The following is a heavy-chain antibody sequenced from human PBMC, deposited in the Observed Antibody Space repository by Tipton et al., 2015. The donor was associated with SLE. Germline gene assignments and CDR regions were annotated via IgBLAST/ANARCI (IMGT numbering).Heavy chain of an antibody. CDR1: GFTFSSYA. Sequence: QLVQSGGGVVQPGRSLRLSCAASGFTFSSYAMHWVRQAPGKGLEWVAVISYVGSNKYYADSVKGRFTISRDNSKNTLYLQMNSLRAEDTAVYYCARVGDYYYYYGMDVWGQGTTVTVSS. V-gene: IGHV3-30*04. CDR3: ARVGDYYYYYGMDV. CDR2: ISYVGSNK. J-gene: IGHJ6*02. D-gene: IGHD3-16*01.